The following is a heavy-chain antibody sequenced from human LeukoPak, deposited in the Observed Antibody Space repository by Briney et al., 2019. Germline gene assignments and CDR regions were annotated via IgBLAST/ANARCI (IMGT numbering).Heavy chain of an antibody. D-gene: IGHD1-26*01. V-gene: IGHV5-51*01. CDR2: IYPGDSDT. J-gene: IGHJ4*02. Sequence: GESLKISCKGSGSGFPSYWIGWVRQMPGKGLEWMGVIYPGDSDTRYSPSFQGQVTISADKSISTASLQWSSLKASDTAMYYCARGLGVGATWNFDSWGQGTLVTVSS. CDR3: ARGLGVGATWNFDS. CDR1: GSGFPSYW.